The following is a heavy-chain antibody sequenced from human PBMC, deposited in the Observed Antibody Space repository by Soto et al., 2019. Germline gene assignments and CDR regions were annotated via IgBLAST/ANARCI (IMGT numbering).Heavy chain of an antibody. Sequence: QVTLEESGPTRVKPTQTLTLTCTFSGFSLATSGVGVSWVRQPPGKALERLALIYWDDDKRYSPSLRSRLTVTQXXSXNXXVLTMTNMDPVDTATDSCAHRVGLQGNWNGGYFDFWGQGALVTVSS. CDR1: GFSLATSGVG. V-gene: IGHV2-5*02. CDR3: AHRVGLQGNWNGGYFDF. J-gene: IGHJ4*02. D-gene: IGHD1-1*01. CDR2: IYWDDDK.